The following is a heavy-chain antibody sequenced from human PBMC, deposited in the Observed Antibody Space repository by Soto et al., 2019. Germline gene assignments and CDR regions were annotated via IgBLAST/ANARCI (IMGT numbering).Heavy chain of an antibody. CDR2: IYYSGST. J-gene: IGHJ5*02. D-gene: IGHD4-17*01. V-gene: IGHV4-31*03. CDR1: GGSISSGGYY. CDR3: ARDINYGGNWFDP. Sequence: PSETLSLTCTVSGGSISSGGYYWSWIRQHPGKGLEWIGYIYYSGSTYYNPSLKSRVTISVDTSKNQFSLKLSSVTAADTAVYYCARDINYGGNWFDPWGQGTLVTVSS.